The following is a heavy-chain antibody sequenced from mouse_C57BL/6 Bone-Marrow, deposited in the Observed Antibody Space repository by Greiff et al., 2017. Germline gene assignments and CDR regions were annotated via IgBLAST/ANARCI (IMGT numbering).Heavy chain of an antibody. D-gene: IGHD1-1*01. J-gene: IGHJ1*03. CDR1: GYTFTSYW. CDR2: IHPNSGST. V-gene: IGHV1-64*01. CDR3: ARYYGSSYWYFDV. Sequence: QVQLKQPGAELVKPGASVKLSCKASGYTFTSYWMHWVKQRPGQGLEWIGMIHPNSGSTNYNEKFKSKATLTVDKSSSTAYMQLSSLTSEDSAVYYCARYYGSSYWYFDVWGTGTTVTVSS.